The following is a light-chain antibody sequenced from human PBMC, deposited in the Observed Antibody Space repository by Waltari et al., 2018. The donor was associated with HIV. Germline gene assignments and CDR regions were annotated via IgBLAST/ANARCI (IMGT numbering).Light chain of an antibody. CDR3: QQSYNSPIT. J-gene: IGKJ5*01. CDR1: QSISRY. V-gene: IGKV1-39*01. CDR2: AAF. Sequence: DIEMTQSPSSLSASVVDTVTITCRASQSISRYLNWYQQKPGKAPKLLIFAAFDLQSGVPSRFSGSGSGTDFTLTISSLQPEDFATYYCQQSYNSPITFGQGTRLDIK.